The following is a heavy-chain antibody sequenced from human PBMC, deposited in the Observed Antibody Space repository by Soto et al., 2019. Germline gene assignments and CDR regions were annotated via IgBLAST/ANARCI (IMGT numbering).Heavy chain of an antibody. Sequence: GESLKISCKGSGYSFTSYWIGWVRQMPGKGLEWMGIIYPGDSDTRYSPSFQGQVTISADKSISTAYLQWSSLKASDTDMYYCARLTPIRRFPPSEGYYYGMDVWGQGTTVTVSS. CDR1: GYSFTSYW. V-gene: IGHV5-51*01. CDR3: ARLTPIRRFPPSEGYYYGMDV. D-gene: IGHD3-3*01. CDR2: IYPGDSDT. J-gene: IGHJ6*02.